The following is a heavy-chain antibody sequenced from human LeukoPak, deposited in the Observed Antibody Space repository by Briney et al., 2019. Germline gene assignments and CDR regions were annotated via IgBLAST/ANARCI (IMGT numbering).Heavy chain of an antibody. J-gene: IGHJ4*02. D-gene: IGHD2-15*01. CDR1: GFTFHDYA. CDR3: ARAGVVVVAAVDY. Sequence: GGSLRLSCAASGFTFHDYAMHWVRQPPGKGLEWVSGISWHSGSIAYADSVKGRFTISRDNTKNSLYLQMNSLRAEDTAVYYCARAGVVVVAAVDYWGQGTLVTVSS. CDR2: ISWHSGSI. V-gene: IGHV3-9*01.